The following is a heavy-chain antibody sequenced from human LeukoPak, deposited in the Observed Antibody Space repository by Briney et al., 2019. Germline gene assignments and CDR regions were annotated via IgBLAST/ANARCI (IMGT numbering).Heavy chain of an antibody. J-gene: IGHJ4*02. CDR3: ARHEDILRNNYFDY. Sequence: SVKVSCKASGGTFSSYAISWVRQAPGQGLEWMGRIIPIFGTANYARKFQGRVTITTDESTSTAYMELSSLRSEDTAVYYCARHEDILRNNYFDYWGQGTLVTVSS. CDR1: GGTFSSYA. CDR2: IIPIFGTA. V-gene: IGHV1-69*05. D-gene: IGHD2-15*01.